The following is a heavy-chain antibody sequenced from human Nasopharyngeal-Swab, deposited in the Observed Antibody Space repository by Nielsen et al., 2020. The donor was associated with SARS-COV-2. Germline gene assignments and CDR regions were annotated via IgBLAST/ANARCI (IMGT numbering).Heavy chain of an antibody. D-gene: IGHD2-21*01. J-gene: IGHJ4*02. Sequence: RGSLRLSCAASGFTFSGYAMYWVRQAPGKGLEYVSLISSDGRSTYYANSMKGKFTVSRDNSKNTLYLQMGSLRAEDMAVYYCARERCGGDCYSDYWGQGTLVTVSS. CDR3: ARERCGGDCYSDY. CDR2: ISSDGRST. CDR1: GFTFSGYA. V-gene: IGHV3-64*01.